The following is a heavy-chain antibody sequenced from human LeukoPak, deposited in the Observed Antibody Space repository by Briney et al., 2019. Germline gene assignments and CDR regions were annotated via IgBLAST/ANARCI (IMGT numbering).Heavy chain of an antibody. CDR2: MNPNSGNT. CDR3: ARNNARDAFDI. Sequence: ASVKVSCKASGYTFTSYDINWVRQATGQGLEWMGWMNPNSGNTGYAQKFQGRVTMTRNTSISTAYMELSRLRSDDTAVYYCARNNARDAFDIWGQGTMVTVSS. D-gene: IGHD1/OR15-1a*01. V-gene: IGHV1-8*01. J-gene: IGHJ3*02. CDR1: GYTFTSYD.